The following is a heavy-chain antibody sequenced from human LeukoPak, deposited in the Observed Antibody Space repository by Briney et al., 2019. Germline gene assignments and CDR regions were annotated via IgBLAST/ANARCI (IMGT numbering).Heavy chain of an antibody. J-gene: IGHJ4*02. D-gene: IGHD3-22*01. CDR1: GFTFSSYS. CDR2: ISSSSSTI. CDR3: ARDYYDSSGYQSFDY. Sequence: GGSLRLSCAASGFTFSSYSMNWVRQAPGKGLEWVSHISSSSSTIYYADSVKGRFTISRDNAKNSLYLQMNSLRAEDTAVYYCARDYYDSSGYQSFDYWGQGPLVTVSS. V-gene: IGHV3-48*04.